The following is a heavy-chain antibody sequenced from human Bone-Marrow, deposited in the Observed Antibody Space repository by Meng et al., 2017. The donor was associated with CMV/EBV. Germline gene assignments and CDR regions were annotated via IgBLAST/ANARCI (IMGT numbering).Heavy chain of an antibody. Sequence: ASVKVSCKASGYTFTSYYMHWVRQAPGQGLEWKGIINPSGGSTSYAQKFQGRVTMTRDTSTSTVYMELSSLRSEDTAVYYCARAGSSSVDGMDVWGQGTTVTVS. CDR2: INPSGGST. V-gene: IGHV1-46*01. CDR3: ARAGSSSVDGMDV. J-gene: IGHJ6*02. CDR1: GYTFTSYY. D-gene: IGHD6-6*01.